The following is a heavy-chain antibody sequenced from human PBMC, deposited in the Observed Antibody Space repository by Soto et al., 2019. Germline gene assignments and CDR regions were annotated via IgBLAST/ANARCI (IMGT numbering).Heavy chain of an antibody. CDR3: ANDYGDLARPGEYFQH. V-gene: IGHV1-69*01. J-gene: IGHJ1*01. Sequence: QVQLVQSGAEVKKPGSSVKVSCKASGGTFSSYAISWVRQAPGQGLEWMGGIIPIFGTANYAQKFQGRVTIPADESTSTAYMELSSLRSEDTAVYYCANDYGDLARPGEYFQHWGQGTLVTVSS. CDR1: GGTFSSYA. D-gene: IGHD4-17*01. CDR2: IIPIFGTA.